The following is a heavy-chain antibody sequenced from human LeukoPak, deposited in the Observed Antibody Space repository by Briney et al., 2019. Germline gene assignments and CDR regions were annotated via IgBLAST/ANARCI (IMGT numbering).Heavy chain of an antibody. CDR2: ISYSGNT. J-gene: IGHJ5*02. Sequence: SETLSLTCTVYGGSFSGYHWGWVRQPPGKGLEWIGTISYSGNTDYNPSLRSRVTISVDASNNQFSLRLGSVTAADTAVYYCARHYGPWGQGTLVTVSS. V-gene: IGHV4-34*01. CDR3: ARHYGP. D-gene: IGHD3-16*01. CDR1: GGSFSGYH.